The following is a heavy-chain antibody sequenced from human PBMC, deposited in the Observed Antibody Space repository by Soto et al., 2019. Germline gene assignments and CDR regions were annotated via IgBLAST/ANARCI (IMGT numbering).Heavy chain of an antibody. CDR2: INHSGST. J-gene: IGHJ6*02. D-gene: IGHD4-4*01. CDR1: GGSFSGYY. CDR3: ARGPTWPPQRLQTTMAYGMDV. Sequence: QVQLQQWGAGLLKPSETLSLTCAVYGGSFSGYYWSWIRQPPGKGLEWIGEINHSGSTNYNPSLKSRVTISVDTSKNQFSLKLSSVTAADTAVYYWARGPTWPPQRLQTTMAYGMDVWGQGTTVTVSS. V-gene: IGHV4-34*01.